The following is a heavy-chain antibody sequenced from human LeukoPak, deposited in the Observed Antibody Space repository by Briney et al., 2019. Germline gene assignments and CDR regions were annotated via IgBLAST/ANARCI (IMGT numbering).Heavy chain of an antibody. V-gene: IGHV3-49*04. CDR1: GFTFGDYA. CDR2: IRSKAYGGTT. Sequence: TGGSLRLSCTASGFTFGDYAMSWVRQAPGKGLEWVGFIRSKAYGGTTEYAASVKGRFTISRDDSNSIAYLQMNSLKTEDTAVYYCTREFGYGSGSPLRGYWGQGTLVTVSS. J-gene: IGHJ4*02. CDR3: TREFGYGSGSPLRGY. D-gene: IGHD3-10*01.